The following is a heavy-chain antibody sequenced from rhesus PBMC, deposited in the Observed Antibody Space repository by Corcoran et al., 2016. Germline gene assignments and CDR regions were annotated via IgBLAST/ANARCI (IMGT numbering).Heavy chain of an antibody. Sequence: QVQLQESGPGLVKPSETLSLTCAVSGGSISSGYYYWSWIRQPPGKGREWIGYITYRASHSSNPSLKSRVTISRDTSKNQFSLKLGSVTAADTAVYYCARAYSWNDPTQFDYWGQGVLVTVSS. D-gene: IGHD1-14*01. V-gene: IGHV4-122*02. CDR3: ARAYSWNDPTQFDY. J-gene: IGHJ4*01. CDR2: ITYRASH. CDR1: GGSISSGYYY.